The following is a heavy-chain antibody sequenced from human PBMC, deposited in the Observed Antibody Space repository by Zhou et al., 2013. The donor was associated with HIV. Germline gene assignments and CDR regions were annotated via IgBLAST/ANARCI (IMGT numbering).Heavy chain of an antibody. D-gene: IGHD2-2*01. CDR1: GGSISSYY. CDR2: IYTSGST. V-gene: IGHV4-4*09. Sequence: VQLQESGPGLVKPSETLSLTCTVSGGSISSYYWSWIRQPPGKGLEWIGYIYTSGSTNYNPSLKSRVTISVDTSKNQFSLKLSSVTAADTAVYYCARFLVVPAATFDYWGQGTLVTVSS. J-gene: IGHJ4*02. CDR3: ARFLVVPAATFDY.